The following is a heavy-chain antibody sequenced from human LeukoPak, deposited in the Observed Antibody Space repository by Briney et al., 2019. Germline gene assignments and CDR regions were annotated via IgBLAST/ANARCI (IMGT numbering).Heavy chain of an antibody. CDR3: ARGASITIFGVVIRWFDP. Sequence: ASVKVSCKASGYTFTSYYMHWVRQAPGQGLEWMGIINPSGGSTSYAQKFQGRVTMTRDTSTSTVYMELSSLRSEDTAVYYCARGASITIFGVVIRWFDPWGQGTLVTVSS. CDR2: INPSGGST. V-gene: IGHV1-46*01. D-gene: IGHD3-3*01. CDR1: GYTFTSYY. J-gene: IGHJ5*02.